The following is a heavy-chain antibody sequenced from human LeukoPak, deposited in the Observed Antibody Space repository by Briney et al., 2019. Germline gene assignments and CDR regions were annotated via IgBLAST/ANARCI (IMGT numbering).Heavy chain of an antibody. D-gene: IGHD3-9*01. V-gene: IGHV3-21*01. CDR2: ISSSSSYI. Sequence: GGSLRLSCAASGFTFSSYSMNWVRQAPGKGLEWVSSISSSSSYIYYADSVQGRFTISRDNAKNSLYLQMNSLRAEDTAVYYCARDLLASGILTGYYPFDYWGQGTLVTVSS. CDR3: ARDLLASGILTGYYPFDY. CDR1: GFTFSSYS. J-gene: IGHJ4*02.